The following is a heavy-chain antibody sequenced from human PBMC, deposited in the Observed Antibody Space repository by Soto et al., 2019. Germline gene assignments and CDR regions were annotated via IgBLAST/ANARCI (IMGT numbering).Heavy chain of an antibody. Sequence: PGGSLRLSCTAFGLRINSYAMVWARKAPGKGLEWVSGISGSGATTHYADSVRGRFTISSDNSRNTLYLLMNSLRAEDTAVYYCTKTMISTTGANWCDPWGQGTLVTVCS. V-gene: IGHV3-23*01. CDR3: TKTMISTTGANWCDP. D-gene: IGHD1-1*01. J-gene: IGHJ5*02. CDR1: GLRINSYA. CDR2: ISGSGATT.